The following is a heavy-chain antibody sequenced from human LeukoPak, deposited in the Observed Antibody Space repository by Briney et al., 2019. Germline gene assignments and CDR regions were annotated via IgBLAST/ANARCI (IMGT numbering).Heavy chain of an antibody. Sequence: GGSLRLSCAASGFTFSGYTMNWVRQAPGKGLEWVSSISSSSSSIYYADSVKGRFTISRDNAKNSLYLQMNSLRAECTAVYYCARSGYNWNDVIVFDYWGQGILVTVSS. V-gene: IGHV3-21*01. CDR1: GFTFSGYT. CDR3: ARSGYNWNDVIVFDY. CDR2: ISSSSSSI. D-gene: IGHD1-1*01. J-gene: IGHJ4*02.